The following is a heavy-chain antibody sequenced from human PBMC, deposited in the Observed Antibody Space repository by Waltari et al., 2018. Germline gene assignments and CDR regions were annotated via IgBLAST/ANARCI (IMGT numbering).Heavy chain of an antibody. Sequence: QLQLQESGPGLVKPSETLSLTCTVSGGSISSSSYYWGWIRQPPGKGLEWIGYISYTGTTYDNPSLKSRLTISVDTSKNQFSLKLSSVTAADTAVYYCARVLGDTSSWSYYYYMDVWGKGTTVTFSS. CDR1: GGSISSSSYY. V-gene: IGHV4-30-4*08. CDR2: ISYTGTT. J-gene: IGHJ6*03. CDR3: ARVLGDTSSWSYYYYMDV. D-gene: IGHD6-13*01.